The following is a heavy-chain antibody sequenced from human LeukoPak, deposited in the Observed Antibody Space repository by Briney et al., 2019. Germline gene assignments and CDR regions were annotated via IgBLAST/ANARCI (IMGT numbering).Heavy chain of an antibody. CDR3: AKDSSADDSSGYSYYFDY. D-gene: IGHD3-22*01. CDR1: GFTFSSYG. J-gene: IGHJ4*02. V-gene: IGHV3-30*18. Sequence: GGSLRLSCAASGFTFSSYGMHWVRQAPGKGLEWVAVISFDATNKYYADTVKGRFTISRDNSKNTLYLQTNSLRAEDTAVYYCAKDSSADDSSGYSYYFDYWGQGTLVTVSS. CDR2: ISFDATNK.